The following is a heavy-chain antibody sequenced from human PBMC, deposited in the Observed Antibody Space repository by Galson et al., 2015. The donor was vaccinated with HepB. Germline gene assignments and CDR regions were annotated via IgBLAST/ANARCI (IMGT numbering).Heavy chain of an antibody. CDR3: ARDGGRDGYNYYYYYYMDV. J-gene: IGHJ6*03. D-gene: IGHD5-24*01. CDR1: GFTFSNLA. V-gene: IGHV3-30-3*01. Sequence: SLRLSCAASGFTFSNLAMSWDRQAPGKGLEWVAVISYDGSNKYYADSVKGRFTISRDNSKNTLYLQMNSLRAEDTAVYYCARDGGRDGYNYYYYYYMDVWGKGTTVTVSS. CDR2: ISYDGSNK.